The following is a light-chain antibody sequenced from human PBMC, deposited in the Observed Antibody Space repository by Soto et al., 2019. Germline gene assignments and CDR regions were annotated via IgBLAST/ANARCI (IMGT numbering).Light chain of an antibody. CDR1: QGISSY. CDR3: QLYYSYPWT. J-gene: IGKJ1*01. CDR2: AAS. V-gene: IGKV1-8*01. Sequence: AIRMTQSPSSLSASTGDRVTITCRASQGISSYLAWYQQKPGKAPKLLIYAASTLQSGVPSRFSGSGSGTDFTLTISCLQSEDFATYYCQLYYSYPWTSGQGTKVEIK.